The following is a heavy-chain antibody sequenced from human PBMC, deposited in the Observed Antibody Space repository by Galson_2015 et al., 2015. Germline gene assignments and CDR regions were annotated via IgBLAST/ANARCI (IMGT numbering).Heavy chain of an antibody. J-gene: IGHJ4*02. Sequence: SLRLSCAASGFTFSSYAMHWVRQAPGKGLEWVAVISYDGSNKYYADSVKGRFTISRDNSKNTLYLQMNSLRAEDTAVYYCARDPDRIAVAGYFDYWGQGTLVTVSS. CDR2: ISYDGSNK. D-gene: IGHD6-19*01. CDR3: ARDPDRIAVAGYFDY. CDR1: GFTFSSYA. V-gene: IGHV3-30-3*01.